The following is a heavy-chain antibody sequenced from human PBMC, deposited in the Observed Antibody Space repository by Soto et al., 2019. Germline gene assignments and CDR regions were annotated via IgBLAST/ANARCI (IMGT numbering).Heavy chain of an antibody. CDR2: ISYDGSNK. Sequence: QVQLVESGGGVVQPGRSLRLSCAASGFTFSSYGMHWVRQAPGKGLEWVAVISYDGSNKYYADSVKGRLTISRDNSKNTLYLQMNSLRAEDTAVYYCAKPSCMISSNDAFDIWGQGTMVTVSS. CDR3: AKPSCMISSNDAFDI. J-gene: IGHJ3*02. CDR1: GFTFSSYG. D-gene: IGHD2-8*01. V-gene: IGHV3-30*18.